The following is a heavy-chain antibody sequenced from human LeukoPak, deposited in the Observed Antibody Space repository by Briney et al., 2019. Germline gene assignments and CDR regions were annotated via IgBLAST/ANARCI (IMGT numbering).Heavy chain of an antibody. D-gene: IGHD3-22*01. CDR2: ISSSSSYI. Sequence: GGSLRLSCAASGFTFSSYSMNWVRQAPGKGLEWVSSISSSSSYIYYADSVKGRFTISRDNAKNSLYLQMNSLRAEDTAVYYCAREAPLGYDSSGSNWFDPWGQGTLVTVSS. V-gene: IGHV3-21*01. J-gene: IGHJ5*02. CDR3: AREAPLGYDSSGSNWFDP. CDR1: GFTFSSYS.